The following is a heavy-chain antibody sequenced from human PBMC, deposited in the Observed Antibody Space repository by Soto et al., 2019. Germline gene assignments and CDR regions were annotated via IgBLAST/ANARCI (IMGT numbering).Heavy chain of an antibody. CDR2: IYYSGDT. D-gene: IGHD2-15*01. J-gene: IGHJ6*02. CDR3: ARNQPQRYCSGGTCRPAYGMDV. Sequence: SETLSLTCTVSGGSISSDSFYWAWIRQPPGKGLEWIGIIYYSGDTYYNPSLAGRLTMSVDTSNQFSLTLRSVTAADTALYYCARNQPQRYCSGGTCRPAYGMDVWGQGTRVTVSS. CDR1: GGSISSDSFY. V-gene: IGHV4-39*01.